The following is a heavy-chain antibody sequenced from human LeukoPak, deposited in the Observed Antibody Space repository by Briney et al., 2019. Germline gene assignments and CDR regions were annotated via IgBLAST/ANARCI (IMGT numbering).Heavy chain of an antibody. J-gene: IGHJ4*02. CDR3: ARHPPDDFWSGYLQYYFDY. D-gene: IGHD3-3*01. CDR2: ISGGGDTI. V-gene: IGHV3-23*01. Sequence: GGSLRLSCAASGFTFSTYAMSWVRQAPGKALEWVSAISGGGDTIYYTGSVKGRFTISRDNSKNTLYLQMNSLRAEDTAVYYCARHPPDDFWSGYLQYYFDYWGQGTLVTVSS. CDR1: GFTFSTYA.